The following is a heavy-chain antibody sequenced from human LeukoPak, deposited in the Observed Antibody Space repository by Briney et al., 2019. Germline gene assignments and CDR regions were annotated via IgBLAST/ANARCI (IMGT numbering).Heavy chain of an antibody. V-gene: IGHV3-48*03. Sequence: GGSLRLSCAASGFTFSSYEMNWVRQAPGKGLEWVSYISSSGSTIYYADSVKGRFTISRDNAKNSLYLQMNSLRAEDTAVYYCARDRTYGSGSYWYYYYYGMDVWGQGTTVTVSS. D-gene: IGHD3-10*01. J-gene: IGHJ6*02. CDR1: GFTFSSYE. CDR3: ARDRTYGSGSYWYYYYYGMDV. CDR2: ISSSGSTI.